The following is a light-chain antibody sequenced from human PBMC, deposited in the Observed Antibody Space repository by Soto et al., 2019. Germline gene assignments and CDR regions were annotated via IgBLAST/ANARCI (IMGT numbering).Light chain of an antibody. CDR1: QSISSY. Sequence: DIQMTQSPSSLSAPVGDRVTITCRASQSISSYLNWYQQKPGKAPKLLIYAASSRATGIPDRFSGSGSGTDFTLTISRLEPEDFAVYYCQQYGSSPWTFGQGTKVEIK. J-gene: IGKJ1*01. CDR2: AAS. V-gene: IGKV1-39*01. CDR3: QQYGSSPWT.